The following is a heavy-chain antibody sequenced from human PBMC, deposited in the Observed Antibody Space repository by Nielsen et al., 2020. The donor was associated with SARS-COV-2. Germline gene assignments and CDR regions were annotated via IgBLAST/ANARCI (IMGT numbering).Heavy chain of an antibody. D-gene: IGHD2/OR15-2a*01. CDR2: ITPIFATA. CDR3: ARDWGYETTDYYYSY. Sequence: SVKVSCKASGGTFSNYGISWVRQAPGQGLEWMGGITPIFATANYAQKFQGRVTITADESTNTAYMEMRSLRSEDTTVYYCARDWGYETTDYYYSYWGQGTLVTVSS. CDR1: GGTFSNYG. J-gene: IGHJ4*02. V-gene: IGHV1-69*13.